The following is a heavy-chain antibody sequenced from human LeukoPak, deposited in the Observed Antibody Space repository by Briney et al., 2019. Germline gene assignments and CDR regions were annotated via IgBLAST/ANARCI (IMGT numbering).Heavy chain of an antibody. V-gene: IGHV1-2*02. Sequence: ASVKVSFKASGYTFTGYYMHWVRQAPGQGLEWTGWINPHNGGTNYAQKFRGRVTMTRGTSIGTAYMELSRLRSDDTAVYYCARGYCGGGGCYEFDYWGQGTLVTVSS. CDR2: INPHNGGT. J-gene: IGHJ4*02. CDR1: GYTFTGYY. CDR3: ARGYCGGGGCYEFDY. D-gene: IGHD2-15*01.